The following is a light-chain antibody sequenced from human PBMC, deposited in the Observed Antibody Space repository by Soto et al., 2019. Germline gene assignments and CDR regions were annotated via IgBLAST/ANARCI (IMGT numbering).Light chain of an antibody. CDR2: EVT. J-gene: IGLJ1*01. CDR3: SSYTITNPYV. Sequence: QAVVTQPASVSGSPGQSITISCTGTSSDVGRYNYVSWYQQHPGKAPKLIIYEVTNRPSGVSNRFSGSKSGNTASLTISGLQAEDEADYYCSSYTITNPYVFGTGTKLTVL. CDR1: SSDVGRYNY. V-gene: IGLV2-14*01.